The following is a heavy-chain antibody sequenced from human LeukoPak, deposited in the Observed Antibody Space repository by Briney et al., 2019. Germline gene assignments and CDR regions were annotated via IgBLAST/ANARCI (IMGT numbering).Heavy chain of an antibody. CDR1: GYTFTKYL. Sequence: ASVKVSCKTSGYTFTKYLIHWVRQAPGQGLEWLGTINPNGDATNYAPRLQGRLTLTQDTSTSTVYMELRGLTPDDTAVYYCARPLFCAFDNCGYWLDPWGPGTLVTVSS. CDR2: INPNGDAT. CDR3: ARPLFCAFDNCGYWLDP. J-gene: IGHJ5*02. D-gene: IGHD1-20*01. V-gene: IGHV1-46*01.